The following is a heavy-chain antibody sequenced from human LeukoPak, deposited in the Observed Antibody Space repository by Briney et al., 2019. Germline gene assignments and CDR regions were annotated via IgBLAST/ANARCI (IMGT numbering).Heavy chain of an antibody. CDR3: ARRAGPGPHFDY. CDR1: GGSISSYY. D-gene: IGHD7-27*01. J-gene: IGHJ4*02. Sequence: SETLSLTCTVSGGSISSYYWSWIRQPPGKGLEWIGYIYYSGSTNYNPSLKSRVTISVDTSKNQFSLKLSSVTAADTAVYYCARRAGPGPHFDYWGQGTLVTVSS. CDR2: IYYSGST. V-gene: IGHV4-59*01.